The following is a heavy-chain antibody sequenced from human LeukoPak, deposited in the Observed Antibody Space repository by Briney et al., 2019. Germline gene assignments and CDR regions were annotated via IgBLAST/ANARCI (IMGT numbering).Heavy chain of an antibody. CDR3: WSGLQQWDY. CDR2: ISGSGDNT. CDR1: GFTFSNYA. Sequence: GGSLRLSCAASGFTFSNYAMSWVRRAPGKGLEWVSEISGSGDNTYYADSVKGRFTISRDNPKNTLYLQMNSLRAEDTAVYYCWSGLQQWDYWGQGTLVSVSS. V-gene: IGHV3-23*01. D-gene: IGHD5-18*01. J-gene: IGHJ4*02.